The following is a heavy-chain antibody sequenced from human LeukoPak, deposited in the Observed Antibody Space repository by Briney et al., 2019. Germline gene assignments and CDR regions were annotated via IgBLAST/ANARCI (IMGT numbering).Heavy chain of an antibody. CDR3: AKGAPGITGTFDY. CDR2: ISGSGGTA. CDR1: GFTFSIYA. D-gene: IGHD1-20*01. Sequence: GGSLRLSCAASGFTFSIYAMSWVRQAPGKGLEWVSAISGSGGTAYYADSVKGRFTISRDNSKNTLYLQMISLRAEDTAVYYCAKGAPGITGTFDYWGQGTLVTVSS. V-gene: IGHV3-23*01. J-gene: IGHJ4*02.